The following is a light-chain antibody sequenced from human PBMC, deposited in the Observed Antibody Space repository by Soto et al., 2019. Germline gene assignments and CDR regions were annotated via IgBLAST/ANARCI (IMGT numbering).Light chain of an antibody. J-gene: IGLJ2*01. V-gene: IGLV2-14*03. Sequence: QSALTQPASVSGSPGQSITISCTGTSSDVGGYNYVSWYQHHPGKAPKLIIIDVSNRPSGVSNRFSGSKSGNTASLTISGLQAEDEADYYCSSYTSSNTLAVFGGGTKLTVL. CDR2: DVS. CDR1: SSDVGGYNY. CDR3: SSYTSSNTLAV.